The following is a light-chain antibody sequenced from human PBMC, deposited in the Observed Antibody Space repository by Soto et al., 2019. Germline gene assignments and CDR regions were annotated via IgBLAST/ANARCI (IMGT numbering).Light chain of an antibody. CDR2: DTS. V-gene: IGKV3D-20*01. CDR1: QSITNNY. Sequence: DIVLTQSPATLSLSPGERATLSCGASQSITNNYLAWYQQKPGLAPRLLIYDTSKRATGIPDRFSGSGSGTDFTLTISRLEPEDFVAYYCQQFGSLITFGGGTKVEIK. CDR3: QQFGSLIT. J-gene: IGKJ4*01.